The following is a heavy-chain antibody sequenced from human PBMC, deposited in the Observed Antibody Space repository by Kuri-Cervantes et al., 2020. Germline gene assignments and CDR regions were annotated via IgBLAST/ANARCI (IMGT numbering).Heavy chain of an antibody. CDR3: ARGGTYYYGSGTYYNAFDI. J-gene: IGHJ3*02. CDR1: GGTFSSYA. CDR2: ILPIFGTA. D-gene: IGHD3-10*01. Sequence: SVKVSCKASGGTFSSYAISWVRQAPGQGLEWMGGILPIFGTANYAQKFQGRVTITADESTGTAYMELSSLKSEDTAVYYCARGGTYYYGSGTYYNAFDIWGQGTMVTVSS. V-gene: IGHV1-69*13.